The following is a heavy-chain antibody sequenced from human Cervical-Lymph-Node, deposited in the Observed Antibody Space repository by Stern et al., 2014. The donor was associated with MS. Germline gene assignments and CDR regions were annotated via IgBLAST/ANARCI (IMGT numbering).Heavy chain of an antibody. CDR1: GLTFRKYG. CDR3: TVGVWNL. CDR2: IRREIYGGTT. D-gene: IGHD1-26*01. Sequence: EMQLVESGGGLVQPGGSLRLSCTTSGLTFRKYGMNWFRQTPGKGLQWVGFIRREIYGGTTGYAAFVKDRILISRADSNDITYLQMNSLKNQDKAVYYCTVGVWNLWGQGTLVTVSS. V-gene: IGHV3-49*03. J-gene: IGHJ5*02.